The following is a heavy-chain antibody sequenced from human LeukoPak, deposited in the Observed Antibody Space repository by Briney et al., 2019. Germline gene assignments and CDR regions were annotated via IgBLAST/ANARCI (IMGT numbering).Heavy chain of an antibody. D-gene: IGHD2-8*01. CDR1: RFTFSSYL. CDR3: AKPLRIYCTNGVCGDYFDY. V-gene: IGHV3-7*03. CDR2: IKQEGSEK. Sequence: GGSLRLSCAASRFTFSSYLMSWVRHAPGKGLEWGANIKQEGSEKYYVDSVKGRYTSSRDKTKILMYLHMNSLRDDDTAVYYCAKPLRIYCTNGVCGDYFDYWGQGTLVTVSS. J-gene: IGHJ4*02.